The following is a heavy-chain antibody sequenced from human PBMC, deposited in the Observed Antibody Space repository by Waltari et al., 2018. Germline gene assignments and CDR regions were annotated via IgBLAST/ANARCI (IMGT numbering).Heavy chain of an antibody. CDR1: GGSVLDYD. D-gene: IGHD3-9*01. CDR3: VRVTQVWLRGFYHPYMDV. Sequence: QMLLQQWGAGLLKPSETLSLTCSLSGGSVLDYDWGCIRQPPGKGLEWIGQISQSGTTTSNPSLRRRVSLSLDASQKRFGLKMTSVSASDSAIFYCVRVTQVWLRGFYHPYMDVWGRGTTVIVSS. J-gene: IGHJ6*03. CDR2: ISQSGTT. V-gene: IGHV4-34*02.